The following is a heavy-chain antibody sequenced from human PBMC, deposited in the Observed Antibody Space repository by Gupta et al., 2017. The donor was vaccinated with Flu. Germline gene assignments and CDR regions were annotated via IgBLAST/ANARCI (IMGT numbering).Heavy chain of an antibody. D-gene: IGHD3-22*01. CDR1: GYTFSDYD. V-gene: IGHV1-8*01. Sequence: QVQLVQSGADVRKPGASVKVSCKASGYTFSDYDITWVPQAPGQGLEWLGWINRNSLTTGYAPKFEGRLAMTSDTSISTAYMELSSLTLEDTADYYCVRRYYDSRGDFHYYLDYWGQGTRVTVS. CDR2: INRNSLTT. J-gene: IGHJ4*02. CDR3: VRRYYDSRGDFHYYLDY.